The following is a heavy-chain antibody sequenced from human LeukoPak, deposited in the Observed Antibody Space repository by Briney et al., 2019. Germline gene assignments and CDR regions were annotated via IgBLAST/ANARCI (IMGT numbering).Heavy chain of an antibody. V-gene: IGHV1-18*01. CDR3: ASVIYDFSLYYFDY. CDR1: GYTFTSYG. Sequence: ASVKVSCKASGYTFTSYGISWVRQAPGQGLEWMGWISAYNGNTNYAQKLQGRVTMTTDTSTSTAYMELRSLRSDDTAVYYCASVIYDFSLYYFDYWGQGTLVTVSS. CDR2: ISAYNGNT. J-gene: IGHJ4*02. D-gene: IGHD3-3*01.